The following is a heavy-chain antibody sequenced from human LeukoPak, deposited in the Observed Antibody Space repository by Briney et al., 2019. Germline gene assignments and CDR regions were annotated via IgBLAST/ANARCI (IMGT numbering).Heavy chain of an antibody. V-gene: IGHV1-2*02. D-gene: IGHD2-2*01. Sequence: ASVKVSCKASGYTFTGYYMHWVRQAPGQGLEWMGWINPNSGGTNYAQKLQGRVTMTTDTSTSTAYMELRSLRSDDAAVYYCARDLGYCSSTSCYGSFDIWGQGTMVTVSS. J-gene: IGHJ3*02. CDR2: INPNSGGT. CDR1: GYTFTGYY. CDR3: ARDLGYCSSTSCYGSFDI.